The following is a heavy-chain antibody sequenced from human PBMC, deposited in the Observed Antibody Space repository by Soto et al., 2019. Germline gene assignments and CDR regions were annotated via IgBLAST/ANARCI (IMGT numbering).Heavy chain of an antibody. CDR2: ISSSSSYI. J-gene: IGHJ3*02. Sequence: EVQLVESGGGLVKPGGSLRLSCAASGFTFSSYCMNWVRQAPGKGLEWVSSISSSSSYIYYADSVKGRFTISRDNAKNSLYLQMNTLRAADTAVYYCARDNARHIVVVVDATFDIWGQGTMVTVSS. V-gene: IGHV3-21*01. CDR3: ARDNARHIVVVVDATFDI. CDR1: GFTFSSYC. D-gene: IGHD2-15*01.